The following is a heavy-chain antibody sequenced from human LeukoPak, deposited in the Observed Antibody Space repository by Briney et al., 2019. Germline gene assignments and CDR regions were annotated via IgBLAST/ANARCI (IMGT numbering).Heavy chain of an antibody. CDR2: ISGSGGST. CDR3: AKDDYGDKRTNY. Sequence: HGVSLRLSCAASGFTFSSYAMSWVRQAPGKGLEWVSAISGSGGSTYYADSVKGRFTISRDNSKNTLYLQMNSLRAEDTAVYYCAKDDYGDKRTNYWGQGTLVTVSS. V-gene: IGHV3-23*01. J-gene: IGHJ4*02. CDR1: GFTFSSYA. D-gene: IGHD4-17*01.